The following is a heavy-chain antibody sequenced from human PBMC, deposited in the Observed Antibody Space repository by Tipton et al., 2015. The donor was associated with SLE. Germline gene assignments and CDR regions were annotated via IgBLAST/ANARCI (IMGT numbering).Heavy chain of an antibody. Sequence: SLRLSCAASGFTFSTYWMHWVRQAPGKGLVWVSRINSDGSSTSYADSVKGRFTISRDNSKNTVYVQMSSLRFEDTAVYYCARSRGGLVESHFMDVWGKGTTVTVSS. J-gene: IGHJ6*03. V-gene: IGHV3-74*01. CDR3: ARSRGGLVESHFMDV. CDR2: INSDGSST. D-gene: IGHD2-8*02. CDR1: GFTFSTYW.